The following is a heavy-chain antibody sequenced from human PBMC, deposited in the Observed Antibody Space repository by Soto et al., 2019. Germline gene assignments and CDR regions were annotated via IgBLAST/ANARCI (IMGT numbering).Heavy chain of an antibody. CDR1: GGSISSYY. CDR2: IYYSGST. V-gene: IGHV4-59*12. Sequence: QVQLQESGPGLVKPSETLSLTCTVSGGSISSYYWSWIRQPPGKGLEWIGYIYYSGSTNYNPSLKSRVTISVDTSKNQFSLKLSSVTAADTAVYYCAGRYGWAFYIWGQGTMVTVSS. CDR3: AGRYGWAFYI. D-gene: IGHD3-16*01. J-gene: IGHJ3*02.